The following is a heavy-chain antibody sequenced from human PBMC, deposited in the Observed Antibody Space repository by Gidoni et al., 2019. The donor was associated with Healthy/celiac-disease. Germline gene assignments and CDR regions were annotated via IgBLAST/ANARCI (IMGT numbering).Heavy chain of an antibody. V-gene: IGHV1-46*01. Sequence: QVQLVQSGAEVKKPGASVKVSCKASGYTFTSYYMHWVRQAPGQGLEWMGIINPSGGSTSYAQQFQGRVTMTRDTSTSTVYMELSSLRSEDTAVYYCARYVDTAMVTSAFDIWGQGTMVTVSS. J-gene: IGHJ3*02. CDR2: INPSGGST. CDR1: GYTFTSYY. D-gene: IGHD5-18*01. CDR3: ARYVDTAMVTSAFDI.